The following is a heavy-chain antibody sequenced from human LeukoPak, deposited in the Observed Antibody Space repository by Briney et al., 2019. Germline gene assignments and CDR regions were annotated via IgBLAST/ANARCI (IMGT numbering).Heavy chain of an antibody. V-gene: IGHV4-38-2*01. CDR1: GYSISNDYY. CDR2: IYHSGGS. J-gene: IGHJ5*02. CDR3: AKAGTTGIHHWFDP. D-gene: IGHD1-1*01. Sequence: SETLSLTCVVPGYSISNDYYWGWIRQPPGKGLEWIGNIYHSGGSYYNPSLKSRVTILVDTSKNQFSLKLSSVTAADTAVYYCAKAGTTGIHHWFDPWGQGNLVTVSS.